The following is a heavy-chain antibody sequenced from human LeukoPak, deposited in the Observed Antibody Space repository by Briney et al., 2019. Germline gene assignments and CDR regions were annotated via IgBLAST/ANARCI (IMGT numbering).Heavy chain of an antibody. CDR3: ARVLRDFWSGYYTDSLFDY. CDR1: GGSISSYY. V-gene: IGHV4-59*01. J-gene: IGHJ4*02. Sequence: SETLSLTCTVSGGSISSYYWSWIRQPPGKGLEWNGYIYYSGSTNYNPSLKSRVTISVDTSKNQFSLKLSSVTAADTAVYYCARVLRDFWSGYYTDSLFDYWGQGTLVTVSS. CDR2: IYYSGST. D-gene: IGHD3-3*01.